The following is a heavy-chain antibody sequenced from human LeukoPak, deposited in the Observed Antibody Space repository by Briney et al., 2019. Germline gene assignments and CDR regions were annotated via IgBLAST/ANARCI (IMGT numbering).Heavy chain of an antibody. V-gene: IGHV1-46*01. CDR1: GYTFTSYY. J-gene: IGHJ6*03. Sequence: GASVKVSCKASGYTFTSYYIHWVRQAPGQGLEWMGIINPSGGSTTYAQKFQGRVTMTTDTSTSTAYMELRSLRSDDTAVYYCARDLAWYMDVWGKGTTVTVSS. CDR2: INPSGGST. CDR3: ARDLAWYMDV.